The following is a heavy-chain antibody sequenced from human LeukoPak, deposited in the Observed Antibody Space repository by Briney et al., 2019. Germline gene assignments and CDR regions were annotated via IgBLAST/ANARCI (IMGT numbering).Heavy chain of an antibody. J-gene: IGHJ4*02. V-gene: IGHV3-21*05. Sequence: GGSLRLSCAGSGDGFARHTMNWVRRAPGKGLEWISYIWSTGEYIYYADSVKGRFTISRDNAWTSVYLQMNSLRVEDTAIYYCAREYDSRARFDSWGQGTLVTVSS. CDR1: GDGFARHT. CDR3: AREYDSRARFDS. CDR2: IWSTGEYI. D-gene: IGHD6-13*01.